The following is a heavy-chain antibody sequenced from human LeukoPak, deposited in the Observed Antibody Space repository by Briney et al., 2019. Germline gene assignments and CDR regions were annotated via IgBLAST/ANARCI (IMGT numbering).Heavy chain of an antibody. V-gene: IGHV3-30*04. CDR3: ARDSGGAMDY. J-gene: IGHJ4*02. D-gene: IGHD3-16*01. CDR1: GFTFSSYA. CDR2: ISYDGSNK. Sequence: GGSLRLSCAASGFTFSSYAMHWVRQAPGKGLGWVAVISYDGSNKYYADSVKGRFTISRDNSKNTLYLQMNSLRAEDTAVYYCARDSGGAMDYWGQGTLVTVSS.